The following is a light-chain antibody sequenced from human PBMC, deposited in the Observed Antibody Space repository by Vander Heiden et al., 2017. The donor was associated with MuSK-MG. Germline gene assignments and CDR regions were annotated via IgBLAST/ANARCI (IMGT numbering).Light chain of an antibody. V-gene: IGKV1-39*01. Sequence: DTQLTQSPSSLSASVGDRVTITCRASQSISTYLNWYQQKGGRAPRLLICAASRLQDGVPSRFSGSGSGTDFTLTINGLQPEDYATYSCQQSYSSPYTFGQGTKLEIK. CDR1: QSISTY. CDR2: AAS. CDR3: QQSYSSPYT. J-gene: IGKJ2*01.